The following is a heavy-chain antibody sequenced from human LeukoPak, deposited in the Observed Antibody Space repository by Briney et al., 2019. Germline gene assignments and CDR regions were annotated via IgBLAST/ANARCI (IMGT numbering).Heavy chain of an antibody. CDR1: GYTFTGYY. Sequence: ASVKVSCKASGYTFTGYYMHWVRQAPGRGLSWVGWINPNSGGTNYAQKFQGRVIMTRDTSISTAYMELSRLRSDDTAVYYCARDRPSTYYDFWTYNGGVFWFDPWGQGTLVTVSS. D-gene: IGHD3-3*01. CDR2: INPNSGGT. J-gene: IGHJ5*02. V-gene: IGHV1-2*02. CDR3: ARDRPSTYYDFWTYNGGVFWFDP.